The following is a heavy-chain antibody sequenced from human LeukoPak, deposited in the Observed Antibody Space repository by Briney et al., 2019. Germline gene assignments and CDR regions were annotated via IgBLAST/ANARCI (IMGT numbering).Heavy chain of an antibody. J-gene: IGHJ4*02. D-gene: IGHD1-14*01. V-gene: IGHV4-34*01. CDR1: GGSFSGYY. CDR2: INHSGST. CDR3: ARERYDHFDY. Sequence: SETLSLTCAVYGGSFSGYYWSWIRQPPGKGLEWIGEINHSGSTNYNPSLKSRVTISVDTSKNQFSLKLSSVTAADTAVYYCARERYDHFDYSGQGTLVTVSS.